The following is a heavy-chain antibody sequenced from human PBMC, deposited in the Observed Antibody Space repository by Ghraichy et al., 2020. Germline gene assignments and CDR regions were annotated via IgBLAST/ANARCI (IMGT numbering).Heavy chain of an antibody. CDR1: GGSVSSGSYY. CDR2: IYYSGST. J-gene: IGHJ4*02. Sequence: SETLSLTCTVSGGSVSSGSYYWSWIRQPPGKGLEWIGYIYYSGSTTYNPSLKSRVTISLDTSKNQFSLKLSSVTAADTVVYYCARAGDGYNSVFDYWGQGTLVTVSS. D-gene: IGHD5-24*01. V-gene: IGHV4-61*01. CDR3: ARAGDGYNSVFDY.